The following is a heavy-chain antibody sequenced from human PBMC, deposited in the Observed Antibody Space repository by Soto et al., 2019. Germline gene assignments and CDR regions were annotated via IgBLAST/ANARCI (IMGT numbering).Heavy chain of an antibody. CDR2: ISYDGSNK. CDR3: ARDVRGYSYGFFDY. D-gene: IGHD5-18*01. Sequence: GGSLRLSCAASGFTFSGYAMHWVRQAPGKGLEWVAVISYDGSNKYYADSVKGRFTISRDNSKNTLYLQMNSLRAEDTAVYYCARDVRGYSYGFFDYWGQGTLVTVSS. CDR1: GFTFSGYA. V-gene: IGHV3-30-3*01. J-gene: IGHJ4*02.